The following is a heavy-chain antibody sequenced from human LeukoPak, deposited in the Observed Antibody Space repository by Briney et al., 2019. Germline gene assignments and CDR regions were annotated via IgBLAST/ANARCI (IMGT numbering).Heavy chain of an antibody. V-gene: IGHV4-59*08. Sequence: SETLSLTCTVSGGSISGYYWNWIRQTPGKGLDWIAYIHYSGSTNYNPSLKSRVTISMDTSKSQFSLKLTSVTAADTAVYYCARFSGSTWGFDLWGQGTLVTVSS. D-gene: IGHD6-13*01. J-gene: IGHJ4*02. CDR3: ARFSGSTWGFDL. CDR1: GGSISGYY. CDR2: IHYSGST.